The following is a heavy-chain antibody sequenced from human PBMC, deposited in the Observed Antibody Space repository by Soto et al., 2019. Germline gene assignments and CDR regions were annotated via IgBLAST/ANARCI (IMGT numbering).Heavy chain of an antibody. Sequence: SETLSLTCTVSGGSISSYYWSWIRQPPGKGLEWIGYIYYSGSTNYNPSLKSRVTISVDTSKNQFSLKLSSVTAADTAVYYCARGNILTGYYPSLDYWGQGTLVTVYS. CDR2: IYYSGST. V-gene: IGHV4-59*01. D-gene: IGHD3-9*01. J-gene: IGHJ4*02. CDR1: GGSISSYY. CDR3: ARGNILTGYYPSLDY.